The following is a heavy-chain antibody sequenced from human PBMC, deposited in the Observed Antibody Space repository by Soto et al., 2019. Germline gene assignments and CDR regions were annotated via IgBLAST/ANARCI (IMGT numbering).Heavy chain of an antibody. V-gene: IGHV4-30-4*01. CDR1: GGSISSGDYY. D-gene: IGHD2-15*01. CDR3: ARDRDCSGGTCYYDSTTDV. CDR2: IYYSGST. Sequence: PSETLSLTCTVSGGSISSGDYYWSWIRQPPGKGLEWIGYIYYSGSTYYNPSLKSRLTISVDTSTNRFSLKLTSVTAADTAVYYCARDRDCSGGTCYYDSTTDVWGQGTMVTVSS. J-gene: IGHJ6*02.